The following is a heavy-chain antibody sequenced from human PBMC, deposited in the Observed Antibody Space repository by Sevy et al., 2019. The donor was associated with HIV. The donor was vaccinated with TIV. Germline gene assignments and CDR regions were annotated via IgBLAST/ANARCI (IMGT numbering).Heavy chain of an antibody. CDR1: GFTFSSYG. Sequence: GESLKISCAASGFTFSSYGMHWVRQAPGKGLEWVAVIWYDGSNKYYADSVKDRFTISRDNSKNTLYLQMNSLSAEDTAVYYCAGAYCGGDCYSGKFDYWGQGTLVTVSS. CDR3: AGAYCGGDCYSGKFDY. D-gene: IGHD2-21*02. CDR2: IWYDGSNK. J-gene: IGHJ4*02. V-gene: IGHV3-33*01.